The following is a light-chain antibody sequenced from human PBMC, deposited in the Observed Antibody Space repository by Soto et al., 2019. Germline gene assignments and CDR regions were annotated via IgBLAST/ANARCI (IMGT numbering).Light chain of an antibody. CDR1: HDIKNY. V-gene: IGKV1-33*01. Sequence: DIHITQSPSSLSASVLDICTMTCRASHDIKNYLNWYQQKSGKAPKLLIYDASDLETGVPSRFSGSGSGTDFPFTITSLQPEDIATYYCQQYDNLPLTFGGGTRLEIK. CDR3: QQYDNLPLT. J-gene: IGKJ5*01. CDR2: DAS.